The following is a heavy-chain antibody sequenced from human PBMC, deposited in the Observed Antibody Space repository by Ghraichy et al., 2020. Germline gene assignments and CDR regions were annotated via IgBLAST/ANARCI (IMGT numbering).Heavy chain of an antibody. CDR1: GGSFSGYY. Sequence: SETLSLTCAVYGGSFSGYYWSWIRQPPGKGLEWIGEINYSGSTNYNPSLKSRVTISVDTSKNQFSLKLSSVTAADTAVYYCARVRGWRWLQLFDYWGQGTLVTVSS. V-gene: IGHV4-34*01. CDR2: INYSGST. CDR3: ARVRGWRWLQLFDY. J-gene: IGHJ4*02. D-gene: IGHD5-24*01.